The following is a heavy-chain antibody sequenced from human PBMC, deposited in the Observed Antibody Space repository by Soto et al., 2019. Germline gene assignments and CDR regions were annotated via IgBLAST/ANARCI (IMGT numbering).Heavy chain of an antibody. CDR1: GVSIRSYY. J-gene: IGHJ6*04. CDR2: IYYSGST. Sequence: SETLSLTCTVSGVSIRSYYWSWIRQPPGKGLEWIGYIYYSGSTNYNPSLKSRVTLSVDTSKNQFSLKLSSVTAADTAVYYCAREAPQLDVWGKGTTVTVSS. V-gene: IGHV4-59*01. CDR3: AREAPQLDV.